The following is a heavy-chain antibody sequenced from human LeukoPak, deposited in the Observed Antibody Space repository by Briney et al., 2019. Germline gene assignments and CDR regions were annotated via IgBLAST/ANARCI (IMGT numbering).Heavy chain of an antibody. D-gene: IGHD2/OR15-2a*01. Sequence: WASVKVSCKASGYTFTGHYIHWVRQAPGQGLEWMGWINPNSGGTNYAPKFQGRVTMTRDTSISTAYLELSRLKSDDTAVYYCARDWFVDRADDPFPFDYWGQGTLVTVSS. CDR3: ARDWFVDRADDPFPFDY. J-gene: IGHJ4*02. CDR1: GYTFTGHY. V-gene: IGHV1-2*02. CDR2: INPNSGGT.